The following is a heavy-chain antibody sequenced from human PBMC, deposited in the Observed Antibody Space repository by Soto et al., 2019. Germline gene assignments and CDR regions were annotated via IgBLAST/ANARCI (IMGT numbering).Heavy chain of an antibody. Sequence: SETLSLTCAVYGGSFSGYYWSWIRQPPGKGLEWIGEINHSGSTNYNPSLKSRVTISVDTSKNQFSLKLSSVTAADPAVYYCARKKPRYCSSTSCYEHWFDPWGQGTLVTVSS. J-gene: IGHJ5*02. CDR2: INHSGST. D-gene: IGHD2-2*01. CDR3: ARKKPRYCSSTSCYEHWFDP. V-gene: IGHV4-34*01. CDR1: GGSFSGYY.